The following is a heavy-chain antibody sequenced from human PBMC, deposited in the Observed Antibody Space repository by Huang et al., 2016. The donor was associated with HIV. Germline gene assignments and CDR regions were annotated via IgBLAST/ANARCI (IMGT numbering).Heavy chain of an antibody. J-gene: IGHJ3*01. Sequence: QVRLGESGGGVVQPGASLTLSCSASGFPFSAYGMDWVRQAPGKGVEWVSFIRYDGNNDYLIGSVKGRFTISRDNSNNTLYLRMNSLRPEDTAVYYCVKERGSSRARSSFDFWGQGTSFIVSS. CDR1: GFPFSAYG. CDR3: VKERGSSRARSSFDF. V-gene: IGHV3-30*02. CDR2: IRYDGNND. D-gene: IGHD6-13*01.